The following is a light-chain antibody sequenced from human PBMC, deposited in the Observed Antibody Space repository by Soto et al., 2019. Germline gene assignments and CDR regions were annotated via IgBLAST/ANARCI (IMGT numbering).Light chain of an antibody. J-gene: IGKJ3*01. CDR3: QHYVSSPFT. V-gene: IGKV3-20*01. CDR1: QTVSSHY. CDR2: GAS. Sequence: EIVLTQSPGTLSLSPGERATLSCRASQTVSSHYLAWYQQKPGQAPRLLIYGASIRATGIPDRFSGSGSGTHLTLTISRLEPEDFAVYYCQHYVSSPFTFGPGTKVDF.